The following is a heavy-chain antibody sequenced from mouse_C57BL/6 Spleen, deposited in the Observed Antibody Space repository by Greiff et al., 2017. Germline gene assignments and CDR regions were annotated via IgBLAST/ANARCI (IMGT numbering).Heavy chain of an antibody. Sequence: DVQLVESGPGLVKPSQSLSLTCSVTGYSITSGYYWNWIRQFPGNKLECMGYISYDGSNNYNPSLKNRISITRDTSKNQFFLKLNSVTTEDTSTYYCAKNFDYWGQGTTLTVSS. CDR2: ISYDGSN. V-gene: IGHV3-6*01. J-gene: IGHJ2*01. CDR1: GYSITSGYY. CDR3: AKNFDY.